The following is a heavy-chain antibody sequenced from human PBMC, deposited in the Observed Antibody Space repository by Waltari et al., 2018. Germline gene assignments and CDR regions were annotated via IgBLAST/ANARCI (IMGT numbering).Heavy chain of an antibody. CDR3: ARHGSVAGPSYYYYGMDV. Sequence: QLQLQESGPGLVKPSETLSLTCTVPGGSISSSSYYWGWIRQPPGRGLEWIGSIYYSGSTYYNPSLKSRVTISVDTSKNQFSLKLSSVTAADTAVYYCARHGSVAGPSYYYYGMDVWGQGTTVTVSS. CDR2: IYYSGST. J-gene: IGHJ6*02. CDR1: GGSISSSSYY. V-gene: IGHV4-39*01. D-gene: IGHD6-19*01.